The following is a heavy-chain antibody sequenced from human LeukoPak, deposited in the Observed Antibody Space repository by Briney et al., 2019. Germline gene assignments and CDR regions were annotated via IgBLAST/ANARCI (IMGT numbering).Heavy chain of an antibody. J-gene: IGHJ4*02. CDR1: GFTFSSYS. V-gene: IGHV3-48*04. Sequence: PGGSLRLSCAASGFTFSSYSMNWVRQAPGKGLEWVSYISSSSSTIYYADSVKGRFTISRDNAKNTLYLQMNSLRAEDTALYYCAKSGSGWPFDYWGQGTLVTVSS. CDR3: AKSGSGWPFDY. D-gene: IGHD6-19*01. CDR2: ISSSSSTI.